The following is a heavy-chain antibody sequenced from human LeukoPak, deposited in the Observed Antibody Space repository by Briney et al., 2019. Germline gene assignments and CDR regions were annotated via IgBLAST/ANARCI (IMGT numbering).Heavy chain of an antibody. CDR1: GFTFSDYY. CDR3: VRDLWERAIDY. D-gene: IGHD1-26*01. Sequence: GGSLRLSCAASGFTFSDYYMSWIRQAPGKGLEWVSYISTTGRTTYYADSVTGRFTVSRDNAKNSLYLQLNSLRVEDTAMFYCVRDLWERAIDYWGQGTLVTVSS. J-gene: IGHJ4*02. CDR2: ISTTGRTT. V-gene: IGHV3-11*04.